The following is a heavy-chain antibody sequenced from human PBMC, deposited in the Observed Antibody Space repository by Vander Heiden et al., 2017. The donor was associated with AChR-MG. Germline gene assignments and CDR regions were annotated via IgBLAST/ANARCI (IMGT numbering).Heavy chain of an antibody. CDR1: GFTVRSNY. V-gene: IGHV3-53*02. CDR2: IYSGGST. D-gene: IGHD3-22*01. CDR3: ARDQAEGYYDSSGPHYYYYGMDV. J-gene: IGHJ6*02. Sequence: EVQLVETGGGLIQPGGSLRLSCAASGFTVRSNYMSWVRQAPGKGLEWVSVIYSGGSTYYADSVKGRFTISRDNSKNTLYLQMNSLRAEDTAVYYCARDQAEGYYDSSGPHYYYYGMDVWGQGTTVTVSS.